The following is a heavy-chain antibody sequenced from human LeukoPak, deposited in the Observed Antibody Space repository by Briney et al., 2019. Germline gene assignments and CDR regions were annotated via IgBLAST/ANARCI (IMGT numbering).Heavy chain of an antibody. CDR2: IKQDGSEE. J-gene: IGHJ5*02. Sequence: PGGSLRLSCAASGLTFSSYWMSWVRQAPGKGLEWVANIKQDGSEEYYVDSVKGRFTISRDNAKNSLYLQMNSLRAEDTAVYYCARVVGYRSGYYNNWFDPWGQGTLVTVSS. CDR3: ARVVGYRSGYYNNWFDP. D-gene: IGHD3-22*01. V-gene: IGHV3-7*01. CDR1: GLTFSSYW.